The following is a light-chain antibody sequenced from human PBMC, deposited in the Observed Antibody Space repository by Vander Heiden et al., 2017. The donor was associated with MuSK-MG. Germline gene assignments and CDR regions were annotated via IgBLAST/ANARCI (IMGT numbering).Light chain of an antibody. CDR2: DDS. CDR1: NIGSNS. CDR3: QVWDSSSVV. J-gene: IGLJ2*01. V-gene: IGLV3-21*02. Sequence: SYVLTQPPSVSVAPGQPARITCGGNNIGSNSVHWYPQKPGQDLVLVVYDDSDRPSGIPERFSGSNSGNTATLTIRRVEAGDEAYYYFQVWDSSSVVFGGGTKLTVL.